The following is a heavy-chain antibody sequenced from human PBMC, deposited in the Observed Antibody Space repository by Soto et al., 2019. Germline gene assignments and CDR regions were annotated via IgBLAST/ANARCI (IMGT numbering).Heavy chain of an antibody. J-gene: IGHJ4*02. CDR2: INPSGGTT. D-gene: IGHD3-16*02. CDR3: ARGTLHLGELSYYFDY. Sequence: SVKVSCKASGCTFSSYAISCVRQAPKQGLEWMGIINPSGGTTNYAQKFQGRVTMTRDTSTSTVYMELSSLRSEDTAVYYCARGTLHLGELSYYFDYWGQGTLVTVSS. V-gene: IGHV1-46*01. CDR1: GCTFSSYA.